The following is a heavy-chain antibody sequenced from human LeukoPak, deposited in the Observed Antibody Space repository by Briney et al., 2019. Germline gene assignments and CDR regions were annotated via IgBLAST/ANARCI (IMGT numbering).Heavy chain of an antibody. CDR2: IYPGDSDT. CDR3: ARLFDSSARDAFDI. Sequence: GESLKISCKGSGYSFANYWIGWVRQMPGKGLEWMGIIYPGDSDTRYSPSFQGQVTISADKSISTAYLQWSGLRASDTAMYYCARLFDSSARDAFDIWGQGTMVTVSS. J-gene: IGHJ3*02. V-gene: IGHV5-51*01. CDR1: GYSFANYW. D-gene: IGHD3-22*01.